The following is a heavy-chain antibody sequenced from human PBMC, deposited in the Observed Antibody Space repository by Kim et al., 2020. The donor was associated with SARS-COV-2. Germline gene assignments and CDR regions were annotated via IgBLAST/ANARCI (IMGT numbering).Heavy chain of an antibody. J-gene: IGHJ4*02. CDR3: ARLLAVAGRAIFDY. Sequence: SETLSLTCTVSGGSISSSSYYWGWIRQPPGKGLEWIGSIYYSGSTYYNPSLKSRVTISVDTSKNQFSLKLSSVTAADTAVYYCARLLAVAGRAIFDYWGQGTLVTVSS. V-gene: IGHV4-39*01. D-gene: IGHD6-19*01. CDR2: IYYSGST. CDR1: GGSISSSSYY.